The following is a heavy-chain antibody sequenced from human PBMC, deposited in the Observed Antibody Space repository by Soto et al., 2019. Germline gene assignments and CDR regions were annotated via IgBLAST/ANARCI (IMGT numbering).Heavy chain of an antibody. D-gene: IGHD1-26*01. CDR1: GFIFSGYA. J-gene: IGHJ3*02. Sequence: GGSLRLSCAASGFIFSGYAMNWVRHVPGKGLQWVSSISGSGGMTYYTDSVKGRFTISRDNSKNTVYVQMSGLRDDDTAIYYCAKDRGLTGGTPDIWGQGTMVTVSS. CDR3: AKDRGLTGGTPDI. V-gene: IGHV3-23*01. CDR2: ISGSGGMT.